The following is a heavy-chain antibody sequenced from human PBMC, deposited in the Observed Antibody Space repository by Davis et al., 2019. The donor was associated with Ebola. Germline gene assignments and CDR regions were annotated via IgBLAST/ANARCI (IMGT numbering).Heavy chain of an antibody. CDR2: ISSSSNYI. J-gene: IGHJ2*01. Sequence: PGGSLRLSCAASGFTFSSNSMNWVRQAPGKGLEWVSFISSSSNYIYYADSVKGRFTVSRDNAKNSLYLQMNSLRAEETAVYYCVRDPALVVTGGGWFFGLWGRGTLFTVSS. CDR1: GFTFSSNS. CDR3: VRDPALVVTGGGWFFGL. V-gene: IGHV3-21*01. D-gene: IGHD2-21*02.